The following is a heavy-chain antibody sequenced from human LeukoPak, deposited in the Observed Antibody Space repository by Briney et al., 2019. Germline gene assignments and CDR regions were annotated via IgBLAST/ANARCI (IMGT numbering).Heavy chain of an antibody. J-gene: IGHJ6*03. V-gene: IGHV1-2*02. CDR2: INPNSGGT. D-gene: IGHD3-22*01. CDR3: ARGLGYYDSSGYYSPRQYYYYMDV. Sequence: ASVKVSCKASGYTFTGNYMHWVRQAPGQGLEWMGWINPNSGGTNYAQKFQGRVTIARNTSISTAYMELSSLRSEDTAVYYCARGLGYYDSSGYYSPRQYYYYMDVWGKGTTVTVSS. CDR1: GYTFTGNY.